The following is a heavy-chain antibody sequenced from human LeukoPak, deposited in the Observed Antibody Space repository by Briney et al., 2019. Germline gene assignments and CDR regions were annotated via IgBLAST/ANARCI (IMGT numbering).Heavy chain of an antibody. CDR1: GGSLSSYY. V-gene: IGHV4-34*01. J-gene: IGHJ6*03. Sequence: SQTLSLTCAVYGGSLSSYYWSWIRQPPGKGLEWIGEINQSGSTNSNPSLKSRLTISIDTSKNQFSLKLNSVTAADTAVYYCTRRSYQLLYAYYYYFMDVWGEGTTVTVSS. CDR3: TRRSYQLLYAYYYYFMDV. CDR2: INQSGST. D-gene: IGHD2-2*02.